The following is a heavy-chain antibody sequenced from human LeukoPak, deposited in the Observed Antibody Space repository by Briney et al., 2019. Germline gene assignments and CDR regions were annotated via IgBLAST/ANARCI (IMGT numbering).Heavy chain of an antibody. CDR1: GGSISSYY. D-gene: IGHD3-22*01. J-gene: IGHJ4*02. Sequence: GSLRLFCTVSGGSISSYYWSWIRQPPGKGLECIGYIYYSGSTNYNPSLKSRVTISVDTSKNQFSLKLSSVTAADTAVYYCARRTYFYDSSGYYFDYWGRGTLVSVSS. V-gene: IGHV4-59*01. CDR2: IYYSGST. CDR3: ARRTYFYDSSGYYFDY.